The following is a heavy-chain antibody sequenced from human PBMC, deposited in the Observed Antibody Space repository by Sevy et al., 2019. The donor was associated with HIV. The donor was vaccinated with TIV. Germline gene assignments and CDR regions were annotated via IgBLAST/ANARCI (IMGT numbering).Heavy chain of an antibody. CDR3: VRAHPAQDFDS. CDR2: TDPSAGNA. Sequence: ASVKVSCKASGDTFTNNYMHWVRQAPGQGLEWMGITDPSAGNASYAQKFQGRVTMTRDTSTSTLYMDLSSLRSEDTAVYYCVRAHPAQDFDSWGQGTLVTVSS. J-gene: IGHJ4*02. V-gene: IGHV1-46*01. CDR1: GDTFTNNY.